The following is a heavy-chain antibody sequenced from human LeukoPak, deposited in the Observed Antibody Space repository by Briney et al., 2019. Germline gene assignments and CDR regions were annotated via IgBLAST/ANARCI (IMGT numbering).Heavy chain of an antibody. CDR2: IKQDGREK. Sequence: GGSLRLSCAASGFTFSSYWMSWVRQAPGKGLEWVANIKQDGREKYYVDSVKGRFTISRDNAKNSLYLQMNSLRAEDTAVYYCARDHCSSTSCYDYGMDVWGQGTTVTVSS. CDR3: ARDHCSSTSCYDYGMDV. J-gene: IGHJ6*02. CDR1: GFTFSSYW. D-gene: IGHD2-2*01. V-gene: IGHV3-7*01.